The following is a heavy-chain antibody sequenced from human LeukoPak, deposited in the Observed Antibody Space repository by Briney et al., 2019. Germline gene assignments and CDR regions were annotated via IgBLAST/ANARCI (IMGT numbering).Heavy chain of an antibody. CDR2: INHSGST. CDR1: GFTFSSYA. Sequence: GSLRLSCAASGFTFSSYAMSWIRQPPGKGLEWIGEINHSGSTNYNPSLKSRVTISVDTSKNQFSLKLSSVTAADTAVYYCARGGSSSWYTPWDYWGQGTLVTVSS. V-gene: IGHV4-34*01. J-gene: IGHJ4*02. CDR3: ARGGSSSWYTPWDY. D-gene: IGHD6-13*01.